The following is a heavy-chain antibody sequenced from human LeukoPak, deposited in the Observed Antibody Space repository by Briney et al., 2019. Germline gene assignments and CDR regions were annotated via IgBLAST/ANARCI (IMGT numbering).Heavy chain of an antibody. CDR2: ITDGERT. J-gene: IGHJ4*02. Sequence: SETLSLTCAAYGDSFSGHYWSWIRQPPGKGLEWIGEITDGERTSYSPSLKSRATISVVPSQRQFSLELDSVTAADTAIYYCVRRSRVAMPNALDLISDFWGQGTLVTVSS. V-gene: IGHV4-34*01. D-gene: IGHD6-13*01. CDR1: GDSFSGHY. CDR3: VRRSRVAMPNALDLISDF.